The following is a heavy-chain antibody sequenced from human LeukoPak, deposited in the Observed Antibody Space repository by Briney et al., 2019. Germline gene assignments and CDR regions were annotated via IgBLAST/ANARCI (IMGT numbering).Heavy chain of an antibody. CDR3: ARAAGPRYCSSTSCRNDYYYGMDV. Sequence: ASVKVSCKASGGTFNSYAISWVRQAPGQGLEWMGGIIPIFGTANYAQKFQGRVTITADKSTSTAYMELSSLRSEDAAVYYCARAAGPRYCSSTSCRNDYYYGMDVWGKGTTVTVSS. CDR1: GGTFNSYA. D-gene: IGHD2-2*01. V-gene: IGHV1-69*06. J-gene: IGHJ6*04. CDR2: IIPIFGTA.